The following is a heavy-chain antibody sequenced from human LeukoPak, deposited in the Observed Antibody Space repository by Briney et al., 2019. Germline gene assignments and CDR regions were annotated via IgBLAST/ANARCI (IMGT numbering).Heavy chain of an antibody. CDR3: AHMVVVVAAMGYNWFDP. V-gene: IGHV2-70*12. J-gene: IGHJ5*02. Sequence: SGPTLVNPTQTLTLTCTFSGFSLSTSGMCVSWIRQPPGKALEWLALIDWDDDKYYSTSLKSRLTITKDTSKNQVVLTMTNMDPVDTATYYCAHMVVVVAAMGYNWFDPWGQGTLVTVSS. D-gene: IGHD2-15*01. CDR1: GFSLSTSGMC. CDR2: IDWDDDK.